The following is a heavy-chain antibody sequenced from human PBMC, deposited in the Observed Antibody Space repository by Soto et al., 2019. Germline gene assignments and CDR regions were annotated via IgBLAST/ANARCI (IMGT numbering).Heavy chain of an antibody. CDR3: AKHGDYVFDY. CDR1: GFTFSNSW. Sequence: GGSLRLSCAASGFTFSNSWMGWVRQAPGKGLEWVANIKKDGSEAYYVDSVKGRFTISRDNAKGSLYLQMNSLRGEDTAFYYCAKHGDYVFDYWGQGTLVTAPQ. D-gene: IGHD4-17*01. J-gene: IGHJ4*02. V-gene: IGHV3-7*01. CDR2: IKKDGSEA.